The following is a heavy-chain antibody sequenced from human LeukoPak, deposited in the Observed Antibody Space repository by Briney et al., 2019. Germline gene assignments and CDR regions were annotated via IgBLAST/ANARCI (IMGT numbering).Heavy chain of an antibody. CDR3: ARVTAYYYGSGSHLVLDY. J-gene: IGHJ4*02. V-gene: IGHV4-39*01. CDR1: GGSISSSSYY. D-gene: IGHD3-10*01. Sequence: PSEALSLTCTVSGGSISSSSYYRGWIRQPPGKGLEWIGSIYYSGSTYYNPSLKSRVTISVHTSKNQFSLKLSSVTAADTAVYYCARVTAYYYGSGSHLVLDYWGQGTLVTVSS. CDR2: IYYSGST.